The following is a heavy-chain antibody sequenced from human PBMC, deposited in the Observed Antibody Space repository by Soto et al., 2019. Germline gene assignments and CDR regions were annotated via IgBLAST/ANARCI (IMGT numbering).Heavy chain of an antibody. CDR3: ASGRTASAYSGLDI. D-gene: IGHD6-13*01. Sequence: QVQLVQSGAEEKKPGASVKISCKASGYTFPSYGIHWVRQAPVHRLEWMGWINVGNGDTKYSQKFQRRVTITRDTSASRAYMELNSLTSDDTAVFYCASGRTASAYSGLDIWGQGTMVTVSS. CDR2: INVGNGDT. V-gene: IGHV1-3*05. J-gene: IGHJ3*02. CDR1: GYTFPSYG.